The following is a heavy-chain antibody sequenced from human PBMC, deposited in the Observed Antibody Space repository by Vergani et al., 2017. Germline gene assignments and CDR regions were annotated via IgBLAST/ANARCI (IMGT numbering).Heavy chain of an antibody. CDR2: ISSSSSYI. V-gene: IGHV3-21*02. D-gene: IGHD3-16*01. CDR3: ARDDYGGRGFDYYFDY. J-gene: IGHJ4*02. CDR1: GFTFSSYS. Sequence: VQLVESGGGVVQPGESLRLSCAASGFTFSSYSMNWVRQAPGKGLEWVSSISSSSSYIYYADSVKGRFTISRDNAKNSLYLQMNSLRAEDTAVYYCARDDYGGRGFDYYFDYWGQGTLVTVSS.